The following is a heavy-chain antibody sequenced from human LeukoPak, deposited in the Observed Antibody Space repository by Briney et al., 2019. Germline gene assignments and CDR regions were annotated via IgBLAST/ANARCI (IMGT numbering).Heavy chain of an antibody. J-gene: IGHJ4*02. D-gene: IGHD4-23*01. CDR1: GFTFSSYG. CDR2: ISYDGSNK. CDR3: AKDFGGPFDY. V-gene: IGHV3-30*18. Sequence: GGSLRLSCAASGFTFSSYGMHWVRQAPGKGLEWVAVISYDGSNKYYADSVKGRFTISRDNSKNTLYLQMNSLRAEDTAEYYCAKDFGGPFDYWGQGTLVTVSS.